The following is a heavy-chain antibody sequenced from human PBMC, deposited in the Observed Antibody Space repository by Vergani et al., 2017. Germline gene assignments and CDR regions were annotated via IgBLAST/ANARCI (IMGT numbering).Heavy chain of an antibody. V-gene: IGHV3-21*02. J-gene: IGHJ5*02. CDR3: ASRVSAGGGLDT. D-gene: IGHD2-15*01. Sequence: VQLVESGGGPVKPGGSLRLSCGASGFTFKNNTMTWVRQSPGKGLEWVSSITSTGATINYADSVKGRFTISRDNAKKFLYLQMNNLRAEDTALYYCASRVSAGGGLDTWGQGTLVTVSS. CDR2: ITSTGATI. CDR1: GFTFKNNT.